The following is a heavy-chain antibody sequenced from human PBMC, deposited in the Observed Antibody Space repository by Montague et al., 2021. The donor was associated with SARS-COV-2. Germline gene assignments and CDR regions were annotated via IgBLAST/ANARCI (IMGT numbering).Heavy chain of an antibody. CDR3: ARAPIHPVPTSIGMDV. V-gene: IGHV4-59*01. Sequence: SETLSLTCTVSGGSISSYYWSWIRQPPGKGLEWIGFIYYSGSTNYNPSLKSRVTISVDTSKKQLSLKLNSVTAADTAVYCCARAPIHPVPTSIGMDVWGQGTTVTVSS. J-gene: IGHJ6*02. CDR2: IYYSGST. D-gene: IGHD2/OR15-2a*01. CDR1: GGSISSYY.